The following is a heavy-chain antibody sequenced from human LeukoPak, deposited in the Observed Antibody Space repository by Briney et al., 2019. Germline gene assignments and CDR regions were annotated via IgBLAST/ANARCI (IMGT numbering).Heavy chain of an antibody. CDR1: GFTFSSYA. Sequence: GGSLRLSCAASGFTFSSYAMCWVRQAPGKGLEWVSAISGSGGSTYYADSVKGRFTISRDNSKNTLYLQMNSLRAEDTAVYYCAKDLVYDYGDYGGRGFFDYWGQGTLVTVSS. V-gene: IGHV3-23*01. J-gene: IGHJ4*02. CDR2: ISGSGGST. D-gene: IGHD4-17*01. CDR3: AKDLVYDYGDYGGRGFFDY.